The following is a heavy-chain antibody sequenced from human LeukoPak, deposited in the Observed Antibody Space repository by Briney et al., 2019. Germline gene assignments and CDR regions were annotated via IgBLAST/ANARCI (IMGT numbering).Heavy chain of an antibody. J-gene: IGHJ4*02. CDR1: GFTFSSYG. Sequence: GGSLRLSCAASGFTFSSYGMHWVRQAPGKGLVGVAFIWYDGSNKYYADSVKGRFTISRDNSKNTLYLQMNSLRAEDTAVYYCAKDPSFRPGYFDYWGQGTLVTVSS. CDR3: AKDPSFRPGYFDY. CDR2: IWYDGSNK. V-gene: IGHV3-30*02.